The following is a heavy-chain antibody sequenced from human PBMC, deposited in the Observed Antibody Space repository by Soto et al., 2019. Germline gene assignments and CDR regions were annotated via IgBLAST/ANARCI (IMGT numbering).Heavy chain of an antibody. D-gene: IGHD6-19*01. CDR2: MNPNSGNT. CDR1: GYTFTSYD. Sequence: ASVKVSCKASGYTFTSYDINWVRQATGQGLEWMGWMNPNSGNTGYAQKFQGRVTMTRNTSISTAYMGLSSLRSEDTAVYYCARDGGQWLARARSDWGQGTLVTVSS. J-gene: IGHJ4*02. CDR3: ARDGGQWLARARSD. V-gene: IGHV1-8*01.